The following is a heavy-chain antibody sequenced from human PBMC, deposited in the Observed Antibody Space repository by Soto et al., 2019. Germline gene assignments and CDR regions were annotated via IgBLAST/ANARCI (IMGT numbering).Heavy chain of an antibody. Sequence: QVQLVQSGAEVKKPGSSVKVSCKASGGTFSSYAVSCVRQAPGQGLEWMGGIIPIFGTANYAQKFQGRVTSTAAESTSTGSMELCSLRSEDTAVYYCASAQFEYSSSSNFVYWGQGTLVTVSS. CDR1: GGTFSSYA. D-gene: IGHD6-6*01. J-gene: IGHJ4*02. CDR2: IIPIFGTA. CDR3: ASAQFEYSSSSNFVY. V-gene: IGHV1-69*01.